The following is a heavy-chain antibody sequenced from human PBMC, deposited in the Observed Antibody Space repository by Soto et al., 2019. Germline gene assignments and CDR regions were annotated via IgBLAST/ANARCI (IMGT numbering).Heavy chain of an antibody. CDR2: IIPIIGTT. V-gene: IGHV1-69*01. CDR1: GGSFSSYG. J-gene: IGHJ6*02. D-gene: IGHD3-10*01. Sequence: QVQLVQSGAEVKKPGSSVKVSCKASGGSFSSYGITWVRQAPGQGLEWMGGIIPIIGTTKYAQNFQGRVTITADESTTTAYMELSSLRFEDTAVYYCARELKEPGSYYYYGWTSGAKGPRSPSP. CDR3: ARELKEPGSYYYYGWTS.